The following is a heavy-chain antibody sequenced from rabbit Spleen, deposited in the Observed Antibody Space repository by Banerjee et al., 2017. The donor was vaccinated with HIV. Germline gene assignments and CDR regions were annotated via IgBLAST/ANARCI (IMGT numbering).Heavy chain of an antibody. J-gene: IGHJ6*01. V-gene: IGHV1S40*01. Sequence: EESGGGLVKPGGTLTPTCKVSGIDFSSWYYMCWVRQAPGKGLELIGCIYLSSASTWYASWAKGRFTISKTSSTTVTLQMTSLSAADTAIYFCARDTGSSFSTYGMDLWGPGTLVTVS. CDR2: IYLSSAST. CDR3: ARDTGSSFSTYGMDL. CDR1: GIDFSSWYY. D-gene: IGHD8-1*01.